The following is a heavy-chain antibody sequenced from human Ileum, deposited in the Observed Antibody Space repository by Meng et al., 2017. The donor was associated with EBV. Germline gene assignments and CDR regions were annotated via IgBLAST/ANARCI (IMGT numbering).Heavy chain of an antibody. CDR2: IYNSRAT. D-gene: IGHD2-21*02. CDR1: GGDDFGNSW. V-gene: IGHV4-4*02. Sequence: HVRPLLSGPGRVKHSGTLALTYTDDGGDDFGNSWWSWVRQPPGQGLEWIGQIYNSRATNYNAYHKSRGTISVYTSDTQFSLELNSVTAADTAVYYCARIPYGDIYSAYCDYWGPGTLVTVSS. J-gene: IGHJ4*02. CDR3: ARIPYGDIYSAYCDY.